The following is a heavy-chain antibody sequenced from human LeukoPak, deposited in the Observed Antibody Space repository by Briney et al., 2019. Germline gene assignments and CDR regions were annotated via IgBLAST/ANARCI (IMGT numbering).Heavy chain of an antibody. Sequence: SQTLSLTCTVSGGSISSGSYYWSWIRQPAGKGLDWIGRIYTTGSTNYNPSLKSRVTISVDTSKNQFSLKVISVTAADTAVYYCARGVGYCSGGRCPFDYWGRGTQVTVSS. CDR2: IYTTGST. CDR1: GGSISSGSYY. V-gene: IGHV4-61*02. D-gene: IGHD2-15*01. J-gene: IGHJ4*01. CDR3: ARGVGYCSGGRCPFDY.